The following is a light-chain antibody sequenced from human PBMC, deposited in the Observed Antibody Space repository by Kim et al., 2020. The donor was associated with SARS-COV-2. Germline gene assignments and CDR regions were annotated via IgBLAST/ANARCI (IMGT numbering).Light chain of an antibody. Sequence: QLVLTQSPSASASLGASVKLTCTLSSAHSNYAIAWHQQQPEKGPRYLMKVDNDGRHIKGDGIPDRFSGSSSGAERYLIISSLQSEDEADYYCQTWATGIRVFGGGTKVTVL. CDR2: VDNDGRH. CDR1: SAHSNYA. CDR3: QTWATGIRV. V-gene: IGLV4-69*01. J-gene: IGLJ2*01.